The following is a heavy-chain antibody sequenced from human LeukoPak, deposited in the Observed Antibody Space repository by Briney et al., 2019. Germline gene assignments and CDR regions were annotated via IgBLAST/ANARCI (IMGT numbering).Heavy chain of an antibody. Sequence: SETLSLTCTVSGGSISSYYWSWIRQPPGKGLEWIGYIYYSGSTNYNPSLKSRVTISVDTSKNQFSLKLSSVTAADTAVYYCARGGKRWYAYYYYYMDVWGKGTTVTVSS. D-gene: IGHD4-23*01. CDR2: IYYSGST. CDR3: ARGGKRWYAYYYYYMDV. J-gene: IGHJ6*03. V-gene: IGHV4-59*01. CDR1: GGSISSYY.